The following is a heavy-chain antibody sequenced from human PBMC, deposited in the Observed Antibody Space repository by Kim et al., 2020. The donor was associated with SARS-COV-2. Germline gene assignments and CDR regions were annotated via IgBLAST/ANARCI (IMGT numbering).Heavy chain of an antibody. CDR1: GFTFSDYY. J-gene: IGHJ3*02. CDR3: ARSKSHGVVIFTAVSAFDI. V-gene: IGHV3-11*01. Sequence: GGSLRLSCAASGFTFSDYYMSWIRQAPGKGLEWVSYISSSGSTIYYADSVKGRFTISRDNAKNSLYLQMNSLRAEDTAVYYCARSKSHGVVIFTAVSAFDIWGQGTMVTVSS. CDR2: ISSSGSTI. D-gene: IGHD3-3*01.